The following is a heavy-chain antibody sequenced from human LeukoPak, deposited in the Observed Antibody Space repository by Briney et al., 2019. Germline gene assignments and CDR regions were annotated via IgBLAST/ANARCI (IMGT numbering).Heavy chain of an antibody. D-gene: IGHD3-16*02. CDR3: ARAVDDYVWGSYRPTLTFDP. V-gene: IGHV4-30-2*01. Sequence: SETLSLTCAVSGGSISSGGYSWSWIRQPPGKGLEWIGYIYHSGSTYYNPSLKSRVTISVDRSKNQFSLKLSSVTAADTAVYYCARAVDDYVWGSYRPTLTFDPWGQGTLVTVSS. CDR1: GGSISSGGYS. CDR2: IYHSGST. J-gene: IGHJ5*02.